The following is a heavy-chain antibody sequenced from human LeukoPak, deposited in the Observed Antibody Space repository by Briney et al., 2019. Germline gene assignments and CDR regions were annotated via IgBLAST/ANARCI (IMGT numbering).Heavy chain of an antibody. V-gene: IGHV4-59*01. Sequence: SETLSLTCTVSVGSISSYYWSWIRQPPGKGLEWIGYIYYSGSTNYNPSLKSRVTISVDTSKNQFSLKLSSVTAADTAVYYCARSYYQSPYYYYMDVWGKGTTVTVSS. CDR3: ARSYYQSPYYYYMDV. CDR2: IYYSGST. CDR1: VGSISSYY. J-gene: IGHJ6*03. D-gene: IGHD1-26*01.